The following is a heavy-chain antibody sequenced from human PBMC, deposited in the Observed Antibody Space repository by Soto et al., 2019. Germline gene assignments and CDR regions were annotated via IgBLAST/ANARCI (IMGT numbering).Heavy chain of an antibody. CDR3: AHSIRLLWFGEFDY. Sequence: SGPTLVKPTQTLTLTCTFSGFSLRTSGVGVGWIRQPPGKALEWLALIYWDDDKRYSPSLKSRLTITKDTSKNQVVLTMTNMDPVDTATYYCAHSIRLLWFGEFDYWGQGTLVTVSS. V-gene: IGHV2-5*02. CDR2: IYWDDDK. D-gene: IGHD3-10*01. J-gene: IGHJ4*02. CDR1: GFSLRTSGVG.